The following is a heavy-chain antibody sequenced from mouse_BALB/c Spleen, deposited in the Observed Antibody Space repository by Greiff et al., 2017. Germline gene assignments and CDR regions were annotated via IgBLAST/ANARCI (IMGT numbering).Heavy chain of an antibody. D-gene: IGHD2-3*01. CDR2: IDPANGNT. Sequence: EVQLQQSGAELVKPGASVKLSCTASGFNIKDTYMHWVKQRPEQGLEWIGRIDPANGNTKYDPKFQGKATITADTSSNTAYLQLSSLTSEDTAVYYCARSIYDGYFYAMDYWGQGTSVTVSS. CDR3: ARSIYDGYFYAMDY. V-gene: IGHV14-3*02. J-gene: IGHJ4*01. CDR1: GFNIKDTY.